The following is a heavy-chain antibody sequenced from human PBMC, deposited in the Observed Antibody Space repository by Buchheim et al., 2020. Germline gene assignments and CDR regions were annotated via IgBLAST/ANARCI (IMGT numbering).Heavy chain of an antibody. Sequence: QVQLQESGPGLVKPSQTLSLTCTVSGGSISSGSYYWSWIRQPAGKGLEWIGRIYTSGSTNYNPSLKSRVTISVDTSKNQFSLKLSSVTAADTAVYYCARESYYDFWSGYYRGYYYGMDVWGQGTT. J-gene: IGHJ6*02. CDR3: ARESYYDFWSGYYRGYYYGMDV. D-gene: IGHD3-3*01. CDR1: GGSISSGSYY. V-gene: IGHV4-61*02. CDR2: IYTSGST.